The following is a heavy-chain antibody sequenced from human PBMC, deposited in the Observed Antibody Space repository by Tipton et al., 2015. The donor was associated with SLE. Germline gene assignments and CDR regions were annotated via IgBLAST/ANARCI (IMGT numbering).Heavy chain of an antibody. CDR3: ARDAYYYDSSGYSPYFDY. CDR2: IYTSGST. Sequence: TLSLTCAVYGGSFNGYYWNWIRQPAGKGLEWIGRIYTSGSTNYNPSLKSRVTISVDTSKNQFSLKLSSVTAADTAVYYCARDAYYYDSSGYSPYFDYWGQGTLVTVSS. V-gene: IGHV4-4*07. D-gene: IGHD3-22*01. CDR1: GGSFNGYY. J-gene: IGHJ4*02.